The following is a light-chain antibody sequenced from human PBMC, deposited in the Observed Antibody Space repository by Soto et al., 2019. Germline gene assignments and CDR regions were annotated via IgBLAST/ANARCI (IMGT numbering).Light chain of an antibody. V-gene: IGKV1-5*01. CDR3: QQYNSYPWT. Sequence: DLQMAQSPSTLFASIGDRVTSXXRASQSSSSWLAWYQQKPGKAPKIXIYDASSLERVVPSRFSGSGSGTEFTLTISSLQPDDFATYYCQQYNSYPWTFGQGTKVDIK. CDR1: QSSSSW. J-gene: IGKJ1*01. CDR2: DAS.